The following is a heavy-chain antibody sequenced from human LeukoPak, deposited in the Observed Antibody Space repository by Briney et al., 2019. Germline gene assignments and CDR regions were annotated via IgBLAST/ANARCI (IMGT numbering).Heavy chain of an antibody. J-gene: IGHJ3*02. CDR2: IYPSGST. D-gene: IGHD2-2*01. CDR1: GGSISIGGFY. CDR3: ARDSFSSVPPLAFDI. Sequence: PSQTLSLTCTVSGGSISIGGFYWSWIRQPAGKGLEWIGRIYPSGSTDYNPSLKSRVTISVDTSNNQFSLKLSSVTAADTAVYYCARDSFSSVPPLAFDIWGQGTMVTVSS. V-gene: IGHV4-61*02.